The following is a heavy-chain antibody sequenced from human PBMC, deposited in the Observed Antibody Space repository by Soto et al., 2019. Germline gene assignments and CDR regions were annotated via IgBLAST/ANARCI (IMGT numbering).Heavy chain of an antibody. CDR1: GGSFSGYY. CDR3: ARMDSGYDFGIYYYYGMDV. CDR2: INHSGST. Sequence: SSETLSLTCAVYGGSFSGYYWSWIRQPPGKGLEWIGEINHSGSTNYNPSLKSRVTISVDTSKNQFSLKLSSVTAADTAVYYCARMDSGYDFGIYYYYGMDVWGQGTTVTVSS. J-gene: IGHJ6*02. D-gene: IGHD5-12*01. V-gene: IGHV4-34*01.